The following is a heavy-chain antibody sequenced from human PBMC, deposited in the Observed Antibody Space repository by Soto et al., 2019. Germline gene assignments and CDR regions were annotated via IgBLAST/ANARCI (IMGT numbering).Heavy chain of an antibody. CDR2: IYTSRST. V-gene: IGHV4-4*07. J-gene: IGHJ4*02. CDR3: ARAMEQLALDY. Sequence: SETLSLTSTVSGGSISSYYWRCIRQPAGKGLEWIGRIYTSRSTNNTPSHKSRVTMSVDTSKNLFSLKLSSVAAADTVVYYCARAMEQLALDYWGQGTLVTVSS. CDR1: GGSISSYY. D-gene: IGHD6-6*01.